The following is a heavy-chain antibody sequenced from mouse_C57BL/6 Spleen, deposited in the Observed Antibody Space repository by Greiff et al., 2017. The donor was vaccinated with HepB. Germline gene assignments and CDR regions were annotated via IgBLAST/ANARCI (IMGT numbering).Heavy chain of an antibody. V-gene: IGHV5-17*01. CDR3: ARSLFTTVVPYYAMDY. CDR1: GFTFSDYG. J-gene: IGHJ4*01. D-gene: IGHD1-1*01. CDR2: ISSGSSTI. Sequence: EVQGVESGGGLVKPGGSLKLSCAASGFTFSDYGMHWVRQAPEKGLEWVAYISSGSSTIYYADTVKGRFTISRDNAKNTLFLQMTSLRSEDTAMYYCARSLFTTVVPYYAMDYWGQGTSVTVSS.